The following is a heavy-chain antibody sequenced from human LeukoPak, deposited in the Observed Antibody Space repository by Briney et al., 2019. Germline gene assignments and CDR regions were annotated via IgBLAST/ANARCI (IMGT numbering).Heavy chain of an antibody. CDR3: ARAAAVAGTFALYYFDY. J-gene: IGHJ4*02. CDR1: GGSISSYY. V-gene: IGHV4-59*01. CDR2: IYYSGST. D-gene: IGHD6-19*01. Sequence: SETLSLTCTVSGGSISSYYWSWIRQPPGKGLEWIGCIYYSGSTNYNPSLKSRVTISVDTSKNQFSLKLSSVTAADTAVYYCARAAAVAGTFALYYFDYWGQGTLVTVSS.